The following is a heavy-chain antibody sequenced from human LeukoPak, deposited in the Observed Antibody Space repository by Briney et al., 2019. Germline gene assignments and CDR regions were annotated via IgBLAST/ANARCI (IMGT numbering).Heavy chain of an antibody. Sequence: PSETLSLTCAVYGGSFSGYYWSWIRQPAGKGLEWTGRIYTSGSTNYNPSLKSRVTMSVDTSKNQFSLKLSSVTAADTAVYYCARDRDYMDVWGKGTTVTISS. CDR1: GGSFSGYY. CDR2: IYTSGST. V-gene: IGHV4-4*07. CDR3: ARDRDYMDV. J-gene: IGHJ6*03.